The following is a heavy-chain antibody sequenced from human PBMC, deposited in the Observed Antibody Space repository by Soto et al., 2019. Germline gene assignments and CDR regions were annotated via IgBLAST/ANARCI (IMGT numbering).Heavy chain of an antibody. D-gene: IGHD3-22*01. Sequence: KPSETLSLTCTVSGGSISSGDYYWSWIRQHPGKGLEWIGTIYFSGTTYYNPSLKSRVTISVDTSKSQFSLKLSSVTAADTAVYYCARRDRSGFSYWLDTWGQGTLVTVSS. J-gene: IGHJ5*02. CDR3: ARRDRSGFSYWLDT. CDR2: IYFSGTT. V-gene: IGHV4-31*03. CDR1: GGSISSGDYY.